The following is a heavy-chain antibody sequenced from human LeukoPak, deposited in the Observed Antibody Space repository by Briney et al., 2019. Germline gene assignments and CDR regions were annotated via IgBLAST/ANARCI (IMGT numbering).Heavy chain of an antibody. CDR2: IYYSGST. D-gene: IGHD6-6*01. J-gene: IGHJ5*02. CDR3: ARQGARGYSSYWSDP. Sequence: SETLSLTCTVSGGSISTYYWSWIRQPPGEGLEWIGYIYYSGSTSYNPSLKSRVTISVDTSKSQFSLNLSSVTAADTAVYYCARQGARGYSSYWSDPWGQGTLVTVSS. V-gene: IGHV4-59*08. CDR1: GGSISTYY.